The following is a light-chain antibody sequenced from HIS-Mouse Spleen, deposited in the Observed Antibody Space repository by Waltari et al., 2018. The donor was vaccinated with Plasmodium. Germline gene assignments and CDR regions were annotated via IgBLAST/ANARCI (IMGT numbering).Light chain of an antibody. CDR1: KSVLYSSNNKNY. J-gene: IGKJ2*01. CDR2: WAS. CDR3: QQYYSTPYT. Sequence: DIVMTQSPDSLAVSPGERATINCKSSKSVLYSSNNKNYLAWYQQKPGQPPKLLIYWASTRESGVPDRCSGSGSEADFTLTISSLQAEDVAVYYCQQYYSTPYTFGQGTKLEIK. V-gene: IGKV4-1*01.